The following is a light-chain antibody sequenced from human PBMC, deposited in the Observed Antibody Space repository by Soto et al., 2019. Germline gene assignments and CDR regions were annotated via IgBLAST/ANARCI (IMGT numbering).Light chain of an antibody. J-gene: IGKJ2*01. CDR3: QHYDGSPRT. Sequence: ETVLTQSPGTVSLSPGERATLSCRTSQSVKSNYLARYQQKPGQATRLLIYGVFNRATGIPDMFSGSGSGTDFALTISGLEPEDSAVYYCQHYDGSPRTFGQGTKLEIK. V-gene: IGKV3-20*01. CDR2: GVF. CDR1: QSVKSNY.